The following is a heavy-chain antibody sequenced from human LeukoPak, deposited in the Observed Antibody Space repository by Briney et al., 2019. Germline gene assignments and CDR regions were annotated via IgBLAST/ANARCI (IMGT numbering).Heavy chain of an antibody. CDR3: ARWVYCSSTSCRDAFDI. CDR2: MNPNSGNT. D-gene: IGHD2-2*01. V-gene: IGHV1-8*03. J-gene: IGHJ3*02. Sequence: ASVKVSCKASGYTFTSHDINWVRQATGQGLEWMGWMNPNSGNTGYAQKFQGRVTITRNTSISTAYMELSSLRSEDTAVYYCARWVYCSSTSCRDAFDIWGQGTMVTVSS. CDR1: GYTFTSHD.